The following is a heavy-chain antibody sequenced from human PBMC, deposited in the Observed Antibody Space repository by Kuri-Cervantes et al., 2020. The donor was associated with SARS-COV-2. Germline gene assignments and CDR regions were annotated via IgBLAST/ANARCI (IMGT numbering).Heavy chain of an antibody. Sequence: ESLKISCTVSGGSISSYYWSWIRQPAGKGLEWIGRIYTSGSTNYNPSLKSRVTMSVDTSKNQFSLELSSVTATGTAIYYCATGRVVPGGYWFDPWGQGILVTVSS. D-gene: IGHD2-2*01. CDR1: GGSISSYY. V-gene: IGHV4-4*07. J-gene: IGHJ5*02. CDR2: IYTSGST. CDR3: ATGRVVPGGYWFDP.